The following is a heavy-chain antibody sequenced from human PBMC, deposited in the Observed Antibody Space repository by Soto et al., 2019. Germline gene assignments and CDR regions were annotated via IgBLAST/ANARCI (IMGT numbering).Heavy chain of an antibody. J-gene: IGHJ5*02. CDR3: ARGLGVPHYYGSGSYHWFDP. CDR2: IYYSGST. V-gene: IGHV4-31*03. D-gene: IGHD3-10*01. Sequence: SETLSLTCTVSGGSISSGGYYWSWIRQHPGKGLEWIGYIYYSGSTYYNPSLKSRVTISVDTSKNPFSLKLSSVTATDTAVYYCARGLGVPHYYGSGSYHWFDPWGQGTLVTVSS. CDR1: GGSISSGGYY.